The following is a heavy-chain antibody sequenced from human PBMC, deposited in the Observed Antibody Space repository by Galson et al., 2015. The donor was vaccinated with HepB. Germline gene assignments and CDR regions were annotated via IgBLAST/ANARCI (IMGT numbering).Heavy chain of an antibody. J-gene: IGHJ6*02. CDR1: GFTFRGSA. D-gene: IGHD2-2*01. CDR3: TRSSPGLGYCSSTSCYYYYGMDV. Sequence: SLRLSCAASGFTFRGSALHWVRQASGKGLAWVGRIRSKANRYATAYAPSVKGRFTISRDDSKSTAYLQMNSLKTEDTAVYYCTRSSPGLGYCSSTSCYYYYGMDVWGQGTTVTVSS. CDR2: IRSKANRYAT. V-gene: IGHV3-73*01.